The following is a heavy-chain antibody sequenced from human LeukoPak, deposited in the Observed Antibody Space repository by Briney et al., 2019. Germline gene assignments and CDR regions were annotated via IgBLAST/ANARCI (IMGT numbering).Heavy chain of an antibody. CDR3: ARDRRYGDYGLVYFDY. D-gene: IGHD4-17*01. V-gene: IGHV3-23*01. J-gene: IGHJ4*02. CDR1: GFTFSSYA. CDR2: ISGSGGST. Sequence: PGGSLRLSCAASGFTFSSYAMSWVRQAPGKGLEWVSAISGSGGSTYYADSVKGRFTISRDNSKNTLYLQMNSLRAEDTAVYYCARDRRYGDYGLVYFDYWGQGTLVTVSS.